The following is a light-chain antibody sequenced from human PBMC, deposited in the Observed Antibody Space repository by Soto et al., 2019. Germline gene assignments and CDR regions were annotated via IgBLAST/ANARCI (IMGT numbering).Light chain of an antibody. CDR1: SSDVGGYNY. J-gene: IGLJ3*02. CDR3: SSFTSSHTWV. Sequence: QSALTQPASVSGSPGQSIAISCTGTSSDVGGYNYVSWYQQHPGKAPKVIIYEVTNRPSGVSNRFSGSKSGNTASLTIPGLPAEYEADYHCSSFTSSHTWVFVGGTKLTVL. V-gene: IGLV2-14*01. CDR2: EVT.